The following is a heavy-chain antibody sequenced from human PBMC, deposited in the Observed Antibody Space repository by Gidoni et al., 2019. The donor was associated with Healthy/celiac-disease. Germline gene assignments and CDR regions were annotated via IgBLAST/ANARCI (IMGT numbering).Heavy chain of an antibody. CDR1: GFTFSSYA. CDR3: AKDRYYGSGNFLPPQYFQH. D-gene: IGHD3-10*01. V-gene: IGHV3-23*04. Sequence: EVQLVESGGGLVQPGGSLRLSCAASGFTFSSYAMSWVRQGPGKGLEWVSAISGIGGSTYYADSVKGRFTISRDNSKNTLYLQMNSLRAEDTAVYYCAKDRYYGSGNFLPPQYFQHWGQGTLVTVSS. CDR2: ISGIGGST. J-gene: IGHJ1*01.